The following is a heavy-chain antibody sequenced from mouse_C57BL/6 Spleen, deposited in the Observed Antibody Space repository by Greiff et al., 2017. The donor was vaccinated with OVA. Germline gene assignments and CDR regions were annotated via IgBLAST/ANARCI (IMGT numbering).Heavy chain of an antibody. V-gene: IGHV14-1*01. D-gene: IGHD2-5*01. CDR2: IDPEDGDT. CDR3: TISYYSNYHFAY. CDR1: GFNIKDYY. Sequence: EVKVVESGAELVRPGASVKLSCTASGFNIKDYYMHWVKQRPEQGLEWIGRIDPEDGDTEYAPKFQGKATMTADTSSNTAYLQLSSLTSEDTAVYYCTISYYSNYHFAYWGQGTLVTVSA. J-gene: IGHJ3*01.